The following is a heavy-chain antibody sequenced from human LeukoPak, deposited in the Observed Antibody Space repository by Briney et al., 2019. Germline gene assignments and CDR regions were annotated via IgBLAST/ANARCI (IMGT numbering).Heavy chain of an antibody. J-gene: IGHJ4*02. D-gene: IGHD1-1*01. CDR1: GFTFSTYW. CDR2: IKPDGSEK. V-gene: IGHV3-7*01. Sequence: GGSLRLSCAASGFTFSTYWMTWVRQAPGKGLECVANIKPDGSEKYYVDSVEGRFTISRDDAKNSLYLQMNSLRAEDTALYYCARGGTWDLDYWGQGTLVTVSS. CDR3: ARGGTWDLDY.